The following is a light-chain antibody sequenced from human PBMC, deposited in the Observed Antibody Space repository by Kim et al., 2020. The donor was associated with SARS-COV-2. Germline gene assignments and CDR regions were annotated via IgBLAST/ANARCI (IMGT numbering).Light chain of an antibody. CDR2: DAS. Sequence: LAPGERATLSRKASQSVNNYLAWYLQKPGQPPRLLICDASNRAAGVPPRFSGSGSGTDFTLTISSLEPEDFAVYYCQQRHRWPPTFGQGTRLEIK. J-gene: IGKJ5*01. CDR1: QSVNNY. V-gene: IGKV3-11*01. CDR3: QQRHRWPPT.